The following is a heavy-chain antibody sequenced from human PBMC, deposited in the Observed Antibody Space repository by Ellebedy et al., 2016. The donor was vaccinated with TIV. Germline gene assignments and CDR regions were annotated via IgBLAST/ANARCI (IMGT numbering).Heavy chain of an antibody. CDR3: AKDGLGWAAAGKFDY. Sequence: GGSLRLXXVDSGFTFSSHWMSWVRQAPGKGLEWVANIEPDGSGKYYVDSVKGRFTISRDNGKKSLYLQMNSLRAEDTAVYYCAKDGLGWAAAGKFDYWGQGTLVTVSS. J-gene: IGHJ4*02. CDR2: IEPDGSGK. V-gene: IGHV3-7*03. CDR1: GFTFSSHW. D-gene: IGHD6-13*01.